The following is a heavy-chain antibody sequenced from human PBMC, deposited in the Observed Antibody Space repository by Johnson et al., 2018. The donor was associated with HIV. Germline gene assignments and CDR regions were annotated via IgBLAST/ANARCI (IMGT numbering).Heavy chain of an antibody. CDR2: ISYDGSNK. CDR3: ARGLAADAFEI. Sequence: QVQLVESGGGVVKPGRSLRLSCAASGFTISSYAMHWVRQAPGKGLERVAVISYDGSNKYYAEPVKGRFTISRDNSKNTLYLKMNSLRAEDTAVYYCARGLAADAFEIWGQRTMVTVSS. D-gene: IGHD6-13*01. J-gene: IGHJ3*02. CDR1: GFTISSYA. V-gene: IGHV3-30-3*01.